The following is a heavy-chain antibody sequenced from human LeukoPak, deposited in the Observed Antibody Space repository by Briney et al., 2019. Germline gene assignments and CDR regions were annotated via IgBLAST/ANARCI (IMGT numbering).Heavy chain of an antibody. CDR2: INSDGSST. CDR1: GFTFSSYW. CDR3: SRGIPEFGELLGDFDY. Sequence: GGSLRLSCAASGFTFSSYWMHWVRQAPGKGLVWVSRINSDGSSTSYADSVKGRFTISRDNAKNTLYLQMNSLRVEDTAVYYCSRGIPEFGELLGDFDYWGQGTLVTVSS. D-gene: IGHD3-10*01. V-gene: IGHV3-74*01. J-gene: IGHJ4*02.